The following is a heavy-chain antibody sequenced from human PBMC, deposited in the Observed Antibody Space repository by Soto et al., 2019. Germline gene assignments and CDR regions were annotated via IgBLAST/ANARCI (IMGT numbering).Heavy chain of an antibody. V-gene: IGHV1-18*01. D-gene: IGHD6-6*01. CDR1: GYTFTSYG. CDR3: ATRPPAFDY. Sequence: QVQMVQSGPEVEKPGASVKVSCKTSGYTFTSYGISWVRKAPGQGLEWMGWINTDKGNTKYAQKFQGRVTMTTDTPTSTAYMELRSLRSDDTAVYYCATRPPAFDYWGQGTLVTVSS. CDR2: INTDKGNT. J-gene: IGHJ4*02.